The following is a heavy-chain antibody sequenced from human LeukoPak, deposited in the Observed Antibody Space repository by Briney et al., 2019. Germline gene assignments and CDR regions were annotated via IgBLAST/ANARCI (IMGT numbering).Heavy chain of an antibody. CDR2: IYTSGGT. CDR3: ARDEGYGDYVHYYYGMDV. D-gene: IGHD4-17*01. J-gene: IGHJ6*02. V-gene: IGHV4-4*07. Sequence: SETLSLTCTVSGGSISSYYWSWIRQPAGKGLEWIGRIYTSGGTNYNPSLKRRVTMSVDTSKNQFSLKLSSVTAADTAVYYCARDEGYGDYVHYYYGMDVWGQGTTVTVSS. CDR1: GGSISSYY.